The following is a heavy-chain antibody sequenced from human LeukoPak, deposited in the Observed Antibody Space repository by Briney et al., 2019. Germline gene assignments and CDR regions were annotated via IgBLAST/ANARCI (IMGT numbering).Heavy chain of an antibody. CDR2: ISYDGSNK. Sequence: GRSLRLSCAASGFTFSSYAMHWVRQAPGKGLEWVAVISYDGSNKYYADSVKGRFTISRDNSKNTLYLQMNSLRAEDTAVYYCAKDTVTQYYFDYWGQGTLVTVSS. CDR1: GFTFSSYA. V-gene: IGHV3-30-3*01. D-gene: IGHD4-17*01. CDR3: AKDTVTQYYFDY. J-gene: IGHJ4*02.